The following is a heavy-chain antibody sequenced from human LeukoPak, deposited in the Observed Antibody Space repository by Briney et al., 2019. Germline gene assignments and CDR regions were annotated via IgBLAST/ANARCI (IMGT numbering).Heavy chain of an antibody. J-gene: IGHJ4*02. D-gene: IGHD6-19*01. CDR2: ISYDGSNK. V-gene: IGHV3-30*18. CDR1: GFTFSSYG. Sequence: PGGSLRLSCAASGFTFSSYGMHWVRQAPGKGLEWVAVISYDGSNKYYADSVKGRFTISRDNSKNTLYLQMSSLRAEDTAVYYCAKTTAGNSSGRNPGWPVDYWGQGTLVTVSS. CDR3: AKTTAGNSSGRNPGWPVDY.